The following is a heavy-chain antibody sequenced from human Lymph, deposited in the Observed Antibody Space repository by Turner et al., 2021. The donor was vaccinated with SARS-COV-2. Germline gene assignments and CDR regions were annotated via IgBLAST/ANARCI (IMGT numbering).Heavy chain of an antibody. CDR3: ATVLCTGSSCYYYGMDV. Sequence: QVQLVQSGAEVKKPGASVKVSCKVSGYTLTELSMHWVRQAPGKGLEWMGGFDPEDGEIIYAQKFQGRVTMTEDTSTGTAYMELSSLRSEDTAVYYCATVLCTGSSCYYYGMDVWGQGTTVTVSS. D-gene: IGHD2-15*01. CDR1: GYTLTELS. J-gene: IGHJ6*02. CDR2: FDPEDGEI. V-gene: IGHV1-24*01.